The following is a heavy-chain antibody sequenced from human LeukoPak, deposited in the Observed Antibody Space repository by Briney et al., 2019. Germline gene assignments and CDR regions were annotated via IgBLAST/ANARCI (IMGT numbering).Heavy chain of an antibody. CDR3: ARGASASSPYYYYGMDV. CDR1: GYTFTDYY. J-gene: IGHJ6*02. D-gene: IGHD6-25*01. V-gene: IGHV1-46*01. Sequence: ASVKVSCKASGYTFTDYYMHWVRQAPGQGLEWMGIINPSGGSTSYAQKFQGRVTMTRDTSTSTVYMELSSLRSEDTAVYYCARGASASSPYYYYGMDVWGQGTTVTVSS. CDR2: INPSGGST.